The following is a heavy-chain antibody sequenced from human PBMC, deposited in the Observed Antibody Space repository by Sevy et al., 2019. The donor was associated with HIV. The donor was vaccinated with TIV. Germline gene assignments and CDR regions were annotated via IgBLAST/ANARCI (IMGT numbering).Heavy chain of an antibody. Sequence: GGSLRLSCAAFGFTFSSFAMSWVRQAPGKGLEWISAISGSGTSTYYSDSVKGRFTISRDNSKNTLYLHMNSLRAEDTAIYYCAKDELAVTGHGNYFDYWGPGTLVTVSS. D-gene: IGHD6-19*01. V-gene: IGHV3-23*01. CDR2: ISGSGTST. CDR3: AKDELAVTGHGNYFDY. CDR1: GFTFSSFA. J-gene: IGHJ4*02.